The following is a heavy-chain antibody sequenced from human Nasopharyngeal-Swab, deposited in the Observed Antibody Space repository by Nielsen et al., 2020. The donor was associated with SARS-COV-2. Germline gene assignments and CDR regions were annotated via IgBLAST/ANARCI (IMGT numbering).Heavy chain of an antibody. V-gene: IGHV3-7*03. CDR3: AREVLESYYYYYYMDV. J-gene: IGHJ6*03. Sequence: GESLKISCAASGFTFSSYSMNWVRQAPGKGLEWVANIKQDGSEKYYVDSVKGRFTISRDNAKNSLYLQMNSPRAEDTAVYYCAREVLESYYYYYYMDVWGKGTTVTVSS. CDR2: IKQDGSEK. CDR1: GFTFSSYS. D-gene: IGHD3-3*01.